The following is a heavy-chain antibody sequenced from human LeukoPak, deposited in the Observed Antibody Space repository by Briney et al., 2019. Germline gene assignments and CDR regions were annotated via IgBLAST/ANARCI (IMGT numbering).Heavy chain of an antibody. D-gene: IGHD6-13*01. J-gene: IGHJ5*02. V-gene: IGHV1-24*01. CDR1: GYTLTELS. Sequence: ASVKVSCKVSGYTLTELSMHWVRQAPGKGLEWMGGFDPEDGETIYAQKFQGRVTMTEDTSTDTAYMELSSLRSEDTAVYYCATDRYSSSWYFAFDPWGQGTLVTVSS. CDR2: FDPEDGET. CDR3: ATDRYSSSWYFAFDP.